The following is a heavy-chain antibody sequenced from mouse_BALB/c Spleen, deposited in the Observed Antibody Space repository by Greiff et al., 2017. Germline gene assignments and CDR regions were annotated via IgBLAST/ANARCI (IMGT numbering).Heavy chain of an antibody. V-gene: IGHV5-4*02. Sequence: EVKVVESGGGLVKPGGSLKLSCAASGFTFSDYYMYWVRQTPEKRLEWVATISDGGSYTYYPDSVKGRFTISRDNAKNNLYLQMSSLKSEDTAMYYCARDRYGNYVMDDWGQGTSVTVSS. D-gene: IGHD2-10*02. CDR3: ARDRYGNYVMDD. CDR2: ISDGGSYT. J-gene: IGHJ4*01. CDR1: GFTFSDYY.